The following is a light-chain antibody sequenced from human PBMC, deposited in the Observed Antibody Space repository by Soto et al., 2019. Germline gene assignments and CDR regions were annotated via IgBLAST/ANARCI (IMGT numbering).Light chain of an antibody. Sequence: EIVMTQSPATLSVSPGERATLSCRASQSVSSNLAWYQQKPGQAPRLLIYGASSRATGIPDRFSGSGSGTDFTLTISRLEPGDFAVYYCQQYGSSPLWTFGQGTKVDIK. J-gene: IGKJ1*01. V-gene: IGKV3-20*01. CDR1: QSVSSN. CDR3: QQYGSSPLWT. CDR2: GAS.